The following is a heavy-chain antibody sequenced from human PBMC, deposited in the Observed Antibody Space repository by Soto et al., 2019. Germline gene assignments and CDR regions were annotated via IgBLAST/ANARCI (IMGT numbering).Heavy chain of an antibody. D-gene: IGHD2-21*02. CDR2: IWYDGSNK. V-gene: IGHV3-33*01. Sequence: GGSLRLSCAASGFTFSSYGMHWVRQAPGKGLEWVAVIWYDGSNKYYADSVKGRFTISRDNSKNTLYLQMNSLRAEDTAVYYCARVNCGGDCYLIDYWGQGTLVTVSS. J-gene: IGHJ4*02. CDR1: GFTFSSYG. CDR3: ARVNCGGDCYLIDY.